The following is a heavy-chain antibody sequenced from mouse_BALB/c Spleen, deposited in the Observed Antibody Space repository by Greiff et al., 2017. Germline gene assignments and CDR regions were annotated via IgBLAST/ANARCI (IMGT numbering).Heavy chain of an antibody. CDR3: AREGYGYNYYAMDY. D-gene: IGHD1-2*01. V-gene: IGHV7-3*02. J-gene: IGHJ4*01. Sequence: EVKLMESGGGLVQPGGSLRLSCATSGFTFTDYYMSWVRQPPGKALEWLGFIRNKANGYTTEYSASVKGRFTISRDNSQSILYLQMNTLRAEDSATYYCAREGYGYNYYAMDYWGQGTSVTVSS. CDR1: GFTFTDYY. CDR2: IRNKANGYTT.